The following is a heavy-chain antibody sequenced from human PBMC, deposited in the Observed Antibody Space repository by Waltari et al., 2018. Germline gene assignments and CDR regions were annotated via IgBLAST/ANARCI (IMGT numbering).Heavy chain of an antibody. J-gene: IGHJ6*03. CDR2: IIPILGIA. V-gene: IGHV1-69*10. Sequence: QVQLVQSGAEVKKPGSSVKVSCKASGGTFSSYAISWVRQAPGQGLEWMGGIIPILGIANYAQKFQGRVTITADKSTSTAYMELSSLRSEDTAVYYCARGPRYCSGGSCSRTYMDVWGKGTTVTVSS. CDR1: GGTFSSYA. CDR3: ARGPRYCSGGSCSRTYMDV. D-gene: IGHD2-15*01.